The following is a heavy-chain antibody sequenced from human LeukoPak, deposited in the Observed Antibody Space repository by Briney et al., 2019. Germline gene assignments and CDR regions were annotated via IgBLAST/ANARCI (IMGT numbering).Heavy chain of an antibody. J-gene: IGHJ2*01. CDR2: ISSSSSTI. CDR1: GFTFSTYS. CDR3: ARGFDERWCFDL. Sequence: GGSLRLSCAASGFTFSTYSMNWVRQAPGKGLEWVSYISSSSSTIYYADSVKGRFTISRDTAKNSLYLQMNSLRAEDTAVYYCARGFDERWCFDLWGRGTLVTVSS. V-gene: IGHV3-48*04.